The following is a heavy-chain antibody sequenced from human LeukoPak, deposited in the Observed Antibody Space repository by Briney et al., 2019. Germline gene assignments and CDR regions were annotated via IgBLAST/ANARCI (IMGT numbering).Heavy chain of an antibody. D-gene: IGHD6-13*01. CDR2: INPNSGGT. J-gene: IGHJ4*02. V-gene: IGHV1-2*04. CDR3: ARSRSSSWYYFDY. Sequence: ASVKVSCKASGYTFTGYYMHWVRQAPGQGLEWMGWINPNSGGTNYAQKFQGWVTMTRDTSISTAYMELSRLRSDDTAVYYCARSRSSSWYYFDYWGQGTLVTVSS. CDR1: GYTFTGYY.